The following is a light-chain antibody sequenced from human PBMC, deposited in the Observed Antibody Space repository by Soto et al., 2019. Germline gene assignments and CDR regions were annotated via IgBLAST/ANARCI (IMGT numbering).Light chain of an antibody. CDR1: QSVSSSY. Sequence: EIVLTQSPGTLSLSPGERATLSCRASQSVSSSYLAWYQQKPGQALRLLIYGASSRATGIPDRFSGSGSGTDFTLTISILEPEEFAVYYCQQYVSSPTFGQGTKLEIK. V-gene: IGKV3-20*01. CDR2: GAS. J-gene: IGKJ2*01. CDR3: QQYVSSPT.